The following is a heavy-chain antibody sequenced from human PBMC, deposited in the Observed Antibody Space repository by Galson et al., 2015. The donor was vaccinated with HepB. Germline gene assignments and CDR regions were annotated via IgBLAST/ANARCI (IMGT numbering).Heavy chain of an antibody. CDR2: TWYTSKWYN. CDR3: AREAGNVLGY. V-gene: IGHV6-1*01. D-gene: IGHD1-14*01. CDR1: GDSVSSNIAA. Sequence: CAISGDSVSSNIAAWNWVRQSPSRGLEWLGRTWYTSKWYNDYAVSVKSRITINPDTPKNQFSLQLNSVTPDDTAVYYCAREAGNVLGYWGQGTLVTVSS. J-gene: IGHJ4*02.